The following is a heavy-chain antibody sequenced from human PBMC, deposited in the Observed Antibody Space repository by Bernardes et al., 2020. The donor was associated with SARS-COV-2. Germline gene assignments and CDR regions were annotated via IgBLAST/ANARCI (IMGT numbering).Heavy chain of an antibody. CDR2: IDWDEDK. V-gene: IGHV2-70*04. CDR1: GFSLSSSGMR. D-gene: IGHD6-19*01. CDR3: ARIGYSSGYSYFDP. J-gene: IGHJ4*02. Sequence: SGPTLVQPTQPLTLPCTFSGFSLSSSGMRVSWIRQPPGKALEWLARIDWDEDKIYSTSLKTRLTISKDTSKNQVVLTMTNMDPVDTGTYYCARIGYSSGYSYFDPWGQGTLVTVSS.